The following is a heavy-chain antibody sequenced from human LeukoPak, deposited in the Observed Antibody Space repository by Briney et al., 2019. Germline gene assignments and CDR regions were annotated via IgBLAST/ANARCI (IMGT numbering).Heavy chain of an antibody. CDR1: GFTFSSYA. D-gene: IGHD1-26*01. V-gene: IGHV3-30*04. CDR2: ISYDGSNK. J-gene: IGHJ6*03. CDR3: ARGGATLYYYYYYYYMDV. Sequence: GGSLRLSCAASGFTFSSYAMHWVRQAPGKGLEWVAVISYDGSNKYYADSVKGRFTISRDNSKNTLYLQMNSLRAEDTAVYYCARGGATLYYYYYYYYMDVWGKGTTVTVSS.